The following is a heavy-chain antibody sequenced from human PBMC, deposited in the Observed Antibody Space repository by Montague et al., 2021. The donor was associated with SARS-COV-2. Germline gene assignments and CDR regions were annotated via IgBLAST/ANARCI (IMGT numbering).Heavy chain of an antibody. CDR3: ARHVRSLMVRGPDFDY. D-gene: IGHD3-10*01. V-gene: IGHV4-39*01. J-gene: IGHJ4*02. CDR1: GGSISSSSYY. CDR2: IYYSGTT. Sequence: SETLSLTCTVSGGSISSSSYYWGWIRQPPGKGLEWIGSIYYSGTTYYNPSLKSRVTISVDTSKNQFSLKLSSVTAADTAVYYCARHVRSLMVRGPDFDYWGQGTLVTLSP.